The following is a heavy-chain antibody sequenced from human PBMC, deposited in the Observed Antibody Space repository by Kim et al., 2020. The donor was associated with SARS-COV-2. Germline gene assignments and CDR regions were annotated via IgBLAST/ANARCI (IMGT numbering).Heavy chain of an antibody. CDR3: ARAMREITQLLDL. V-gene: IGHV3-64*02. D-gene: IGHD2-2*01. J-gene: IGHJ5*02. Sequence: YADSVKGRFTISRDNSKNTLYLQMDSLRVEDTAMYYCARAMREITQLLDLWGQGTLVTVSS.